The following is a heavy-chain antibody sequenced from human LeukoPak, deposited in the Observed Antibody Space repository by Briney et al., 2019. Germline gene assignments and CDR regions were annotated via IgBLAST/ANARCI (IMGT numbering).Heavy chain of an antibody. Sequence: PSETLSLTCTVSGGSISSSSYYWGWIRQPPGRGLEWIGSIYYSGSTYYNPSLKSRVTISVDTSKNQFSLKLSSVTAADTAVYYCARDPDYGDYYYYGMDVWGQGTLVTVSS. CDR2: IYYSGST. D-gene: IGHD4-17*01. CDR3: ARDPDYGDYYYYGMDV. V-gene: IGHV4-39*07. J-gene: IGHJ6*02. CDR1: GGSISSSSYY.